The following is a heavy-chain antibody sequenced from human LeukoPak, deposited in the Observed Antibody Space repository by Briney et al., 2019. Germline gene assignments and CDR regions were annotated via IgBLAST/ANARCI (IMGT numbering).Heavy chain of an antibody. CDR2: IYHSGST. J-gene: IGHJ4*02. CDR3: ARPPRDY. CDR1: GYSISSGYY. V-gene: IGHV4-38-2*02. Sequence: PSETLSLTCTVSGYSISSGYYWGWIRQPPGKGLEWIGSIYHSGSTNYNPSLKSRVTISVDTSKNQFSLKLSSVTAADTAVYYCARPPRDYWGQGTLVTVSS.